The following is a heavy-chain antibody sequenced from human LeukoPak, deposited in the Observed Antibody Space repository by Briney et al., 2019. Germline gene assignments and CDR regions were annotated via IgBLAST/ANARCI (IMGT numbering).Heavy chain of an antibody. CDR2: ISSSSSYI. Sequence: TGGSLRLSCAASGFTFSNYSMNWVRQAPGKGLEWVSSISSSSSYIYYADSVKGRFTISRDNSKNTLYLQMNSLRAEDTAVYYCAKDPRPGYSSGWYNYFDYWGQGTLVTVSS. D-gene: IGHD6-19*01. CDR3: AKDPRPGYSSGWYNYFDY. V-gene: IGHV3-21*01. CDR1: GFTFSNYS. J-gene: IGHJ4*02.